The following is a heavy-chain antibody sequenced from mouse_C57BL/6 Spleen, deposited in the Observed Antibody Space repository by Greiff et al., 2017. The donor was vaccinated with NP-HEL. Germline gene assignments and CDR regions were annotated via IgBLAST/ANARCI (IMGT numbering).Heavy chain of an antibody. CDR1: GYTFTSYW. CDR3: ARDSTVAPFDY. Sequence: QVQLQQPGAELVKPGASVKMSCKASGYTFTSYWITWVKQRPGQGLEWIGDIYPGSGSTNYNEKFKSKATLTVDTSSSTAYMPLSSLTSEDSAFYYCARDSTVAPFDYWGQGTTLTVSS. V-gene: IGHV1-55*01. D-gene: IGHD1-1*01. CDR2: IYPGSGST. J-gene: IGHJ2*01.